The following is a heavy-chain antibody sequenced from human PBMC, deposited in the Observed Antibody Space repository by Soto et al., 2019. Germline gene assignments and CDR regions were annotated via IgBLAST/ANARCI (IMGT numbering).Heavy chain of an antibody. CDR2: IWLDAGHE. CDR1: GFAFSNFV. V-gene: IGHV3-33*01. J-gene: IGHJ6*02. D-gene: IGHD3-3*01. CDR3: ARVGGEEWIDYYYYGMDV. Sequence: QVQLVESGGGVVQPGTSLTLSCAASGFAFSNFVMHWVRQAPGKGLEWVAVIWLDAGHEYYADSVQGRFTISRDNSKHLLYLQMNSLRAEDTAVYYCARVGGEEWIDYYYYGMDVWGHGTTVSVSS.